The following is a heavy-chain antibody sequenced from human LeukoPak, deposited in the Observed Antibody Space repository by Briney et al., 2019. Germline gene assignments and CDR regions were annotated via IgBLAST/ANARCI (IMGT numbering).Heavy chain of an antibody. Sequence: GGSLRLSCAASGFTFSSYAMCWVRQAPGKGREWVSVIIGSGVTTYYADSVKGRFTSSRDNSKNTLYLQMHSLRAEDTAVYYCAAYTRALDLWGQGTLVTVSS. CDR1: GFTFSSYA. D-gene: IGHD2-2*02. CDR3: AAYTRALDL. J-gene: IGHJ5*02. CDR2: IIGSGVTT. V-gene: IGHV3-23*01.